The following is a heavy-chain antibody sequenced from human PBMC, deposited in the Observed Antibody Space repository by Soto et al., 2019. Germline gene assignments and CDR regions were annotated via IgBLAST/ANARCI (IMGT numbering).Heavy chain of an antibody. D-gene: IGHD6-6*01. V-gene: IGHV2-5*02. J-gene: IGHJ3*02. CDR1: GFSLSTSGVG. CDR2: IYWDDDK. Sequence: QITLKESGPTLVKPTQTLTLTCTFSGFSLSTSGVGVGWIRQPPGKALEWLALIYWDDDKRYSPSLKTRLTIPKHTSKNRVVLTVTNMDPVDTATYYCAHSDSSSYGFDIWGQGTMVTVSS. CDR3: AHSDSSSYGFDI.